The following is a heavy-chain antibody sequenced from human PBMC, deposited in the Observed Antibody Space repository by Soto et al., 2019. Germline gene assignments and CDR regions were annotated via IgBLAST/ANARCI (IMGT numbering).Heavy chain of an antibody. D-gene: IGHD3-9*01. CDR1: GFTFSNAW. CDR2: IKSKTDGGTA. CDR3: TTDSYYDILTGYSSYGMDV. J-gene: IGHJ6*02. Sequence: GESLKISCAASGFTFSNAWMSWVRQAPGKGLEWVGRIKSKTDGGTADYAAPVKGRFTISRDDSKNTLYLQMNSLKTEDTAVYYCTTDSYYDILTGYSSYGMDVWGQGTTVTVSS. V-gene: IGHV3-15*01.